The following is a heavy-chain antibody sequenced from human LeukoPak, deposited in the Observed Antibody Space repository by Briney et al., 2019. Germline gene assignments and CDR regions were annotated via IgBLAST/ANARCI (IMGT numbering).Heavy chain of an antibody. CDR3: AREITIFGVVITPGPSPVDY. CDR1: GFTFSSYS. D-gene: IGHD3-3*01. Sequence: PGGSLRLSCAASGFTFSSYSMNWVRQAPGKGLEWVSSISSSSSNIYYADSVKGRFTISRDNAKNSLYLQMNSLRAEDTAVYYCAREITIFGVVITPGPSPVDYWGQGTLVIVSS. J-gene: IGHJ4*02. V-gene: IGHV3-21*01. CDR2: ISSSSSNI.